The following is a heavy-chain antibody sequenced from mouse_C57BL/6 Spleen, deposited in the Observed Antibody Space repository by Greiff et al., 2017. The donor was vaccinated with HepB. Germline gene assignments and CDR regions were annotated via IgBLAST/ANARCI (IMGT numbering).Heavy chain of an antibody. J-gene: IGHJ1*03. CDR3: ARGGGYYGSSWYFDV. Sequence: EVQLQQSGPELVKPGASVKISCKASGYTFTDYYMNWVKQSHGKSLEWIGDINPNNGGTSYNQKFKGKATLTVDKSSSTAYMELRSLTSEDSAVYYCARGGGYYGSSWYFDVWGTGTTVTVSS. CDR1: GYTFTDYY. CDR2: INPNNGGT. V-gene: IGHV1-26*01. D-gene: IGHD1-1*01.